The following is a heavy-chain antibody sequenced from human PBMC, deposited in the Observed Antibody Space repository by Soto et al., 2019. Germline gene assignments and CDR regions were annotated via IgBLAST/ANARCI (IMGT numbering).Heavy chain of an antibody. CDR1: GFTVSSNY. CDR2: IYSGGST. D-gene: IGHD4-17*01. V-gene: IGHV3-53*01. Sequence: GGSLRLSCAASGFTVSSNYMSWVRQAPGKGLEWVSVIYSGGSTYYADSVKGRFTISRDNSKNTLYLQMNSLRAEDTAVYYCARTVMTTVTTFIYYYYGMDVWGQGTTVTVSS. CDR3: ARTVMTTVTTFIYYYYGMDV. J-gene: IGHJ6*02.